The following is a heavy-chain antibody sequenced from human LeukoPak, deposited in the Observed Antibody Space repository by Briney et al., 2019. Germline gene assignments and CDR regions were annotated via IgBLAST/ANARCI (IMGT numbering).Heavy chain of an antibody. J-gene: IGHJ6*01. CDR1: GYTFTSYG. CDR2: ISAYNGNA. Sequence: ASVKVSCKASGYTFTSYGISWVRQAPGQGLEWMGGISAYNGNANYAQKLQGRVTMTTDTSTSTAYMELRSLRSDDTAVYYCARVSVLGTVKSICGRDVWGQGTTVTVSS. CDR3: ARVSVLGTVKSICGRDV. D-gene: IGHD1/OR15-1a*01. V-gene: IGHV1-18*01.